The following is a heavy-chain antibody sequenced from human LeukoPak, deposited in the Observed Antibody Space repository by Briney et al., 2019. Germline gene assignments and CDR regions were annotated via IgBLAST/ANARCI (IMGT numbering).Heavy chain of an antibody. J-gene: IGHJ6*02. CDR3: ARDFSAHIAAANYGMDV. Sequence: PGGSLRLSCAASGFTFSSHAMHWVRQAPGKGLEWVAVISYDGSSKYYADSVKGRFTISRDNSKNTLYVQMNSLRAEGTAVYYCARDFSAHIAAANYGMDVWGQGTTVTVSS. CDR2: ISYDGSSK. D-gene: IGHD6-13*01. V-gene: IGHV3-30*04. CDR1: GFTFSSHA.